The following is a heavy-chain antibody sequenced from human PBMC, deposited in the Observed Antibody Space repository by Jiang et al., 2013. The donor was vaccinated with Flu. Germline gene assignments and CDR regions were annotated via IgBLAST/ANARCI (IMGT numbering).Heavy chain of an antibody. CDR2: INPDSGDT. V-gene: IGHV1-2*02. J-gene: IGHJ4*02. Sequence: GAEVKKPGASVKVSCRASGDTFTGYFMHWVRQAPGQGLEWMGWINPDSGDTNYAQKFQGRVTMTRDTSISTAYMELSSLRSDDTAVYYCARGLTRGTAVTGNVYWGQGTLVTVSS. CDR3: ARGLTRGTAVTGNVY. D-gene: IGHD6-19*01. CDR1: GDTFTGYF.